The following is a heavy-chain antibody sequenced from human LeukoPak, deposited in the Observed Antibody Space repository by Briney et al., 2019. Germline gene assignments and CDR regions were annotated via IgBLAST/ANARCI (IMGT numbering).Heavy chain of an antibody. J-gene: IGHJ3*01. CDR1: GFTFTNYW. CDR3: ARGSGEGAFDF. CDR2: ISRDGTTT. Sequence: GGSLRLSCAASGFTFTNYWMYWVRQAPGTGLVWASAISRDGTTTRYADPVKGRFTISRDNAKKTVYLQMNSLRAEDTAVYYCARGSGEGAFDFWGQGTVVTVSS. V-gene: IGHV3-74*01. D-gene: IGHD2-21*01.